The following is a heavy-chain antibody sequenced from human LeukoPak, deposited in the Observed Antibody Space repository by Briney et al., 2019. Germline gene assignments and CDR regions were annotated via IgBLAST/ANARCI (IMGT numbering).Heavy chain of an antibody. D-gene: IGHD2-15*01. V-gene: IGHV3-66*02. Sequence: AGGSLRLSCAASGFTVSSNYMSWVRQAPGKGLEWVSVIYSGGSTYYADSVKGRFTISRDNSKNTLYLQMKSLRAEDTAVYYCARVGSVVKAATTYFDYWGQGTLVTVSS. CDR2: IYSGGST. J-gene: IGHJ4*02. CDR1: GFTVSSNY. CDR3: ARVGSVVKAATTYFDY.